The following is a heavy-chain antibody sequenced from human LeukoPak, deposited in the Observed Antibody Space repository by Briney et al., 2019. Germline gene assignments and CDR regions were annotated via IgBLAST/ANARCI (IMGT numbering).Heavy chain of an antibody. D-gene: IGHD2-2*01. CDR1: GYTFTGYY. V-gene: IGHV1-2*02. CDR3: ARDGACSSASCQNFDY. CDR2: INPNSGAT. J-gene: IGHJ4*02. Sequence: RASVKVSCKASGYTFTGYYMHWVRQAPGQGLEWMGWINPNSGATNYPQKFQGRVTMTRDTSISTAYVELSRLRSDDTAVYYCARDGACSSASCQNFDYWGQGTLVTVSS.